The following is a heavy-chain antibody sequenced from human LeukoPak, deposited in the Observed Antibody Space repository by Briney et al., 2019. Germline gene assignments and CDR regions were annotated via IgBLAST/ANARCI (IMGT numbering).Heavy chain of an antibody. CDR1: GFTFSSYA. CDR3: AKGSCSSTSCRIDY. D-gene: IGHD2-2*01. J-gene: IGHJ4*02. Sequence: GSLRLSCAASGFTFSSYAMSWVRQAPGKGLEWVSAISGSGGSTYYADSVKGRFTISRDNSKNTLYLQMNSLRAEDTAVYYCAKGSCSSTSCRIDYWGQGTLVTVSS. CDR2: ISGSGGST. V-gene: IGHV3-23*01.